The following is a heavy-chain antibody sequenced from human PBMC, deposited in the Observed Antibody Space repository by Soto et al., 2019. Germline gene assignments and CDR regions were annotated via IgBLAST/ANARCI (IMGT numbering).Heavy chain of an antibody. D-gene: IGHD5-12*01. Sequence: GESLKISCKGSGYSFTSYWIGWVRQMPGKGLECMGIIYPGDSDTRYSPSFQGQVTISADKSISTAYLQWSSLKASDTAVYYCARDYYRFNSGYGFSMDVWGQGTTVTVSS. J-gene: IGHJ6*02. V-gene: IGHV5-51*01. CDR3: ARDYYRFNSGYGFSMDV. CDR1: GYSFTSYW. CDR2: IYPGDSDT.